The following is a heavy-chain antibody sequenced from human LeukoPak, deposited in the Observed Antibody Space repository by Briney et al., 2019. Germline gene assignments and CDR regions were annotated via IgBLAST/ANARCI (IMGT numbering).Heavy chain of an antibody. CDR1: GLSFSFYA. CDR2: ISGGGAGT. CDR3: AKDFVRYNIQFDY. D-gene: IGHD1-1*01. V-gene: IGHV3-23*01. J-gene: IGHJ4*02. Sequence: GSLRLSCAAPGLSFSFYAVSWVRQAPGKGLEWVSSISGGGAGTYYADSVRGRFTISRDNSKNTLYLQMNSLRAEDTALYYCAKDFVRYNIQFDYWGQGALVTVSS.